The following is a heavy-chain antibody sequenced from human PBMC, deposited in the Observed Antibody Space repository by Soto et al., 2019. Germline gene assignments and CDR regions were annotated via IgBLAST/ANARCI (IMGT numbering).Heavy chain of an antibody. V-gene: IGHV3-53*01. CDR1: GFTVSSNY. CDR3: TRGAAKYFFDY. CDR2: IYGGVST. D-gene: IGHD6-25*01. J-gene: IGHJ4*02. Sequence: EVQLVESGGGLIQPGGSLRLSCAASGFTVSSNYMSWVRQAPGKGLEWVSLIYGGVSTYYADSVKGRFTISRDNSKNTLYLQMNSLSAEDTAVYYCTRGAAKYFFDYWGQGTLVTVSS.